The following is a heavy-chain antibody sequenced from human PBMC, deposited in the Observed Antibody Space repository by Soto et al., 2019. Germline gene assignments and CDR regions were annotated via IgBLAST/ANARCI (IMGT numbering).Heavy chain of an antibody. V-gene: IGHV3-23*01. J-gene: IGHJ4*02. CDR1: GFSFSTYS. D-gene: IGHD6-13*01. CDR2: ISGSGGST. CDR3: AKENGYSSSWFEFDY. Sequence: PWESLTISCAACGFSFSTYSMNQYRQAPGKGLEWVSAISGSGGSTYYADSVKGRFTISRDNSKNTLYLQMNSLRAEDTAVYYCAKENGYSSSWFEFDYWGQGTLVTVSS.